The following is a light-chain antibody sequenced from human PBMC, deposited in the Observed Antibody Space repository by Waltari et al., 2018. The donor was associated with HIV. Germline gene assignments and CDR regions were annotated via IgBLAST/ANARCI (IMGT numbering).Light chain of an antibody. CDR1: QSVTSSI. J-gene: IGKJ4*01. CDR2: GAS. Sequence: EIVLTQSPVTLSLSPGERATLSCRASQSVTSSILSWYQQKPGQAPRLLIYGASSRATGIPDRFSGGGSGTDFTLTISRLEPEDFAVYYCQQYGSSPLTFGGGTKVDIK. CDR3: QQYGSSPLT. V-gene: IGKV3-20*01.